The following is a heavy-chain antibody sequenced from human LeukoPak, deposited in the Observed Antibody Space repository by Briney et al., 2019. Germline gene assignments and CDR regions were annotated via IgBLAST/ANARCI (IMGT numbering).Heavy chain of an antibody. CDR2: IYYSGST. CDR1: GGSISSSSYY. J-gene: IGHJ5*02. CDR3: ARLWASVTTLSWFDP. Sequence: SETLSLTCTVSGGSISSSSYYWGWIRQPPGKGLEWIGSIYYSGSTYYNPSLKSRVTISIDTSKNQFSLKLSSVTAADTAVYYCARLWASVTTLSWFDPWGQGTLVTVSS. V-gene: IGHV4-39*01. D-gene: IGHD4-17*01.